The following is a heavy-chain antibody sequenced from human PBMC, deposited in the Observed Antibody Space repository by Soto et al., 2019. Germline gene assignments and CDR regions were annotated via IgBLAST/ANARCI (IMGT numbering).Heavy chain of an antibody. CDR3: AAAGLENLLPANDDFDI. D-gene: IGHD2-15*01. CDR1: GFTFTSSA. J-gene: IGHJ3*02. CDR2: IVVGSGNT. Sequence: ASVKVSCKASGFTFTSSAMQWVRQARGQRLEWIGWIVVGSGNTNYAQKFQERVTITRDMSTSTAYMELSSLRSEDTAVYYCAAAGLENLLPANDDFDIWGQGTMVTVSS. V-gene: IGHV1-58*02.